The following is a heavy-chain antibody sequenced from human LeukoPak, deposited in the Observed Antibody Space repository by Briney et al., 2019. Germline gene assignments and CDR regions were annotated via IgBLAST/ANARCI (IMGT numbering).Heavy chain of an antibody. CDR1: GGSISSSSYY. D-gene: IGHD2-2*01. CDR3: ARDQLVVVPAGAFDI. Sequence: TSETLSLTCTVSGGSISSSSYYWGWIRQPPGKGLEWIVSIYYSGSTYYNPSLKSRVTISVDKSKNQFSLKLSSVTAADTAVYYCARDQLVVVPAGAFDIWGQGTMVTVSS. CDR2: IYYSGST. J-gene: IGHJ3*02. V-gene: IGHV4-39*07.